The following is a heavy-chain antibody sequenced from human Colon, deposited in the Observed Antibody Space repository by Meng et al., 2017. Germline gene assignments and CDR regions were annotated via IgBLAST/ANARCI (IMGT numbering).Heavy chain of an antibody. V-gene: IGHV4-31*01. J-gene: IGHJ4*02. CDR3: ARVRRSGDDFDY. CDR2: IYYSGCT. D-gene: IGHD1-26*01. Sequence: VQRQESGPGLVKPSQTLSLTCTVSGGSISTGGYYWSWIRQLPGKGLEWIGYIYYSGCTYYNPSLRSLVSISVDTSKNQFSLRLTSVTAADTAVYYCARVRRSGDDFDYWGQGTLVTVSS. CDR1: GGSISTGGYY.